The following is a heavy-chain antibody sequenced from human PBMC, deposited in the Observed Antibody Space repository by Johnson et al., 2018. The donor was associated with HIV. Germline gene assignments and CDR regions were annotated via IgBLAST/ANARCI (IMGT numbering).Heavy chain of an antibody. CDR1: GFTFSDAW. D-gene: IGHD1-26*01. V-gene: IGHV3-15*01. J-gene: IGHJ3*02. Sequence: VQLVESGGGLVKPGGSLRLSCAASGFTFSDAWLNWVRQTPGKGLEWVGRIKSRTDGGTTDYAAPVKGRFTISRDDSNNTLYLQMNSLRVEDTAVYYCAKEGGGATELHFSNAFDIWGQGTMVTVSS. CDR2: IKSRTDGGTT. CDR3: AKEGGGATELHFSNAFDI.